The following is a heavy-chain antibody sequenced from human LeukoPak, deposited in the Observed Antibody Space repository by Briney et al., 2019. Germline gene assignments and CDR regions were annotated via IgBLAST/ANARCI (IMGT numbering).Heavy chain of an antibody. CDR1: GYTFTSYG. V-gene: IGHV1-18*01. D-gene: IGHD3-10*01. Sequence: ASVKVSCKASGYTFTSYGISWVRQAPGQGLEWMGWISAYNGNTNYAQKLQGRVTMTTDTSTSIAYMELRSLRSDDTAVYYCARDYYGSGRPFGFDYWGQGTLVTVSS. J-gene: IGHJ4*02. CDR3: ARDYYGSGRPFGFDY. CDR2: ISAYNGNT.